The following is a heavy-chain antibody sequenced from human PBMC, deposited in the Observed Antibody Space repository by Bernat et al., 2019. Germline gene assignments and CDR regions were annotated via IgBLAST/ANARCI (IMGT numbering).Heavy chain of an antibody. CDR3: ARGEYYDSSGYPSFGY. Sequence: QLQLQESGSGLVKPSQTLSLTCAVSGGSISSGGYSWSWIRQPPGKGLEWIGYIYHSGSTYYNPSLKSRVTISVDRSKSQFSLKPSSVNAADTAVYYCARGEYYDSSGYPSFGYWGEGTLVTVSS. V-gene: IGHV4-30-2*01. CDR1: GGSISSGGYS. D-gene: IGHD3-22*01. J-gene: IGHJ4*02. CDR2: IYHSGST.